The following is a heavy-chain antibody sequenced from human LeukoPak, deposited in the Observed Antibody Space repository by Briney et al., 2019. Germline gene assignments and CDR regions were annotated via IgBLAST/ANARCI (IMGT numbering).Heavy chain of an antibody. CDR1: GGSISSYY. CDR3: AREEAGTYGFQY. D-gene: IGHD3-10*01. J-gene: IGHJ4*02. CDR2: AYYRSQWYN. Sequence: PSETLSLTCSVSGGSISSYYWSWIRQSPSRGLEWLGRAYYRSQWYNDYAFSVKGRIAINADTSKNHFSLQLNSVTPEDTAVYYCAREEAGTYGFQYWGQGTQVTVSS. V-gene: IGHV6-1*01.